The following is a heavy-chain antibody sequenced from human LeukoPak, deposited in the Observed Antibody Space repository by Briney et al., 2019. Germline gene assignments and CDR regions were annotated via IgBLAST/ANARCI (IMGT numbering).Heavy chain of an antibody. Sequence: ASVKVPCKASGYTFTSYYMHWVRQAPGQGLEWMGIINPSGGSTSYAQKFQGRVTMTRDTSTSTVYMELSSLRSEDTAVYYCARGAYYGDIRDWFDPWGQGTLVTVSS. CDR3: ARGAYYGDIRDWFDP. CDR2: INPSGGST. CDR1: GYTFTSYY. J-gene: IGHJ5*02. D-gene: IGHD4-17*01. V-gene: IGHV1-46*01.